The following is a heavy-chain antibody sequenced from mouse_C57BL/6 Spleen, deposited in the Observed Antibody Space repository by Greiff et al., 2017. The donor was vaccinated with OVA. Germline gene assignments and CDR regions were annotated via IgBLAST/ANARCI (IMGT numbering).Heavy chain of an antibody. CDR1: GFTFSSYT. V-gene: IGHV5-9*01. J-gene: IGHJ2*01. Sequence: DVKLVESGGGLVKPGGSLKLSCAASGFTFSSYTMSWVRQTPEKRLEWVATISGGGGNTYYPDSVKGRFNISRDNAKNTLYLQMSSLRSENTALYYCARHDGSSFDYWGQGTTLTVSS. CDR2: ISGGGGNT. D-gene: IGHD1-1*01. CDR3: ARHDGSSFDY.